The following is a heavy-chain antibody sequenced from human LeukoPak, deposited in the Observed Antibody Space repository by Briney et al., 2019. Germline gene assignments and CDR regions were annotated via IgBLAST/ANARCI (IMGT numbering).Heavy chain of an antibody. CDR2: ISSSGST. D-gene: IGHD3-22*01. CDR1: GDSISSGDYY. J-gene: IGHJ3*02. CDR3: ARGPYSYDSSGAFDI. Sequence: SETLFLTCTVSGDSISSGDYYWSWIRQPAGKGLEWIGRISSSGSTYYNPSLKSRVTISVDTSKNQFSLKLSSVTAADTAVYFCARGPYSYDSSGAFDIWGQGTMVTVSS. V-gene: IGHV4-61*02.